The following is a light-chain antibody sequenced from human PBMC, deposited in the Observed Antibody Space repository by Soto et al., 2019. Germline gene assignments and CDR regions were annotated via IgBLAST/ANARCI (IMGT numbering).Light chain of an antibody. J-gene: IGLJ1*01. CDR1: SSDVGGYNY. Sequence: QSALTQPASVSGSPGQSITISCTGTSSDVGGYNYVSWYQQHPGKAPKLMIYEVSNRPSGVSNRFSGSKSANTASLTISGPHAGDEADYYGTLYTDPPPSALGLGTMLTVL. CDR2: EVS. V-gene: IGLV2-14*01. CDR3: TLYTDPPPSA.